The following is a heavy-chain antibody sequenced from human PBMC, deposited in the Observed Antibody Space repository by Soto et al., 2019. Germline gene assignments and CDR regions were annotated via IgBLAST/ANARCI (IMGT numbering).Heavy chain of an antibody. J-gene: IGHJ5*02. CDR2: IYYSGST. CDR3: ARHLTTTVTSNWFDP. V-gene: IGHV4-39*01. D-gene: IGHD4-17*01. Sequence: SETLSLTXTVSGGSISSSSYYWGWIRQPPGKGLEWIGSIYYSGSTYYNPSLKSRVTISVDTSKNQFSLKLSSVTAADTAVYYCARHLTTTVTSNWFDPWGQGTLVTVSS. CDR1: GGSISSSSYY.